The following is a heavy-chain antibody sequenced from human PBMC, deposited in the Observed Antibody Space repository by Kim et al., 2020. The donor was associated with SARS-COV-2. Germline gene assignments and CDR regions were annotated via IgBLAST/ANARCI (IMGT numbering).Heavy chain of an antibody. CDR2: IDPYTGKS. V-gene: IGHV7-4-1*01. CDR1: GYTFTSHP. J-gene: IGHJ6*01. CDR3: ARDARHVATPRRGYYFGMD. D-gene: IGHD2-15*01. Sequence: ASVKVSCTASGYTFTSHPLNWVRQAPGQGLEWMALIDPYTGKSTFAQAFTGRFVFSLDTSVRAAYLEISSLRADDTAVYYCARDARHVATPRRGYYFGMD.